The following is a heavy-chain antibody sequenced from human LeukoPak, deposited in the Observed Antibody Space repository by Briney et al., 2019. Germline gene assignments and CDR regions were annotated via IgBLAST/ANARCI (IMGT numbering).Heavy chain of an antibody. D-gene: IGHD2-21*02. J-gene: IGHJ4*02. CDR2: IRYDESKT. V-gene: IGHV3-30*02. CDR3: AKVNCGGDCSLFDY. CDR1: GFTFSSYG. Sequence: GGSLRLSCAASGFTFSSYGMHWVRQAPGKGLEWVAFIRYDESKTYYEDYVKGRFTISRDKSTNTLYLQMNGLRTEDTAVYFCAKVNCGGDCSLFDYWGQGTLVTVSS.